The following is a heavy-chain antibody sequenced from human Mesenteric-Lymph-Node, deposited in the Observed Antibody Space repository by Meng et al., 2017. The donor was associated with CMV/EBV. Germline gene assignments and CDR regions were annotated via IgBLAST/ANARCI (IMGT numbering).Heavy chain of an antibody. J-gene: IGHJ4*02. D-gene: IGHD3-3*01. CDR2: ISYDGSNK. Sequence: GESLKISCAASGFTFSSYAMHWVRQAPGKGLEWVAVISYDGSNKYYADSVKGRFTISRDNSKNTLYLQMNSLRAEDTAVYYCARDRSPRAISSGHFDYWGQGTLVTVSS. CDR3: ARDRSPRAISSGHFDY. V-gene: IGHV3-30*04. CDR1: GFTFSSYA.